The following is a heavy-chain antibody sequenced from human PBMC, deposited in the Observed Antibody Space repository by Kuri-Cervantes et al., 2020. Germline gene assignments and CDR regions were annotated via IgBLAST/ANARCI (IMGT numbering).Heavy chain of an antibody. V-gene: IGHV4-39*01. CDR3: ARLLRGVINWFDP. Sequence: SETLSLTCTVSGGSISSSSYYWGWIRQPPGKELEWIGSIYYSGSTYYNPSLKSRVTISVDTSKNQFSLKLSSVTAADTAVYYCARLLRGVINWFDPWGQGTLVTVSS. D-gene: IGHD3-10*01. CDR1: GGSISSSSYY. J-gene: IGHJ5*02. CDR2: IYYSGST.